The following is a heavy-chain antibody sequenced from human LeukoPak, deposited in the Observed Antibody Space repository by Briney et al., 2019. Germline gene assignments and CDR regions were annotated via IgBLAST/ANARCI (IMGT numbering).Heavy chain of an antibody. Sequence: GGSLRLSCAASGFTFNRYWMSWVRQAPGKELQWVANIKQDGSAKYYVDSVKGRFTISRDNSKNTLYLQMNSLRAADTAVYYCARDKGTSYLSSSDYWGQGTLVTVSS. D-gene: IGHD6-6*01. CDR3: ARDKGTSYLSSSDY. J-gene: IGHJ4*02. CDR2: IKQDGSAK. V-gene: IGHV3-7*01. CDR1: GFTFNRYW.